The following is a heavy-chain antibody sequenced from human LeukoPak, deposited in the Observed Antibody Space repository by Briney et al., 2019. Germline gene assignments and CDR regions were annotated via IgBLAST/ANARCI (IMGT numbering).Heavy chain of an antibody. CDR3: ARDLGVSFGGYGMDV. CDR1: GGTFSSYA. J-gene: IGHJ6*04. Sequence: GASVKVSCKASGGTFSSYAISWVRQAPGQGLEWMGGIIPIFGTANYAQKFQGRVTITADKSTSTDCMELSRLRSEDTAVYYCARDLGVSFGGYGMDVWGKGTTVTVSS. CDR2: IIPIFGTA. D-gene: IGHD3-10*01. V-gene: IGHV1-69*06.